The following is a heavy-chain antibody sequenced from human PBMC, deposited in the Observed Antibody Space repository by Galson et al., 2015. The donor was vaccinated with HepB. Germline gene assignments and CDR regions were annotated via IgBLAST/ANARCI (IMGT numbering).Heavy chain of an antibody. Sequence: SLRLSCAASGFTFSSYGMHWVRQAPGKGLEWGAVISYDGSNKYYADSVKGRFTISRDNSKNTLYLQMNSLRAEDTAVYYCAKEIAVAGRSGFDYWGQGTLVTVSS. CDR1: GFTFSSYG. CDR3: AKEIAVAGRSGFDY. J-gene: IGHJ4*02. D-gene: IGHD6-19*01. V-gene: IGHV3-30*18. CDR2: ISYDGSNK.